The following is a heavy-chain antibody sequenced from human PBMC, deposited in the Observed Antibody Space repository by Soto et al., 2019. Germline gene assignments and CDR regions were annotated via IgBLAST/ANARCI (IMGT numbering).Heavy chain of an antibody. CDR3: ARHVGYSRSGVDY. Sequence: EVQLLESGGGLVQPGGSLRLSCAAFGFTFSNHAMSWVRQAPGKGLEWVSAISGSGHTTYYADSVKGRFTISRDSSKNTLYLQMNSLTAEDTALYYCARHVGYSRSGVDYWGQGTLVTVSS. J-gene: IGHJ4*02. D-gene: IGHD6-13*01. V-gene: IGHV3-23*01. CDR1: GFTFSNHA. CDR2: ISGSGHTT.